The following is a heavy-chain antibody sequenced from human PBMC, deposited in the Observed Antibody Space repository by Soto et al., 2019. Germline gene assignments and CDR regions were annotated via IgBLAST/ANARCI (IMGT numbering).Heavy chain of an antibody. Sequence: GGSLRLSCAASVFTFSIYAMNWVRQAPGKGLEWVSAISRSGGSTYYADSVNGRFTISIDNSKNTLYLQMNSLRAEDTAVYYCAKDRSSSGWTLPGFWGQGTLVTVSS. CDR3: AKDRSSSGWTLPGF. J-gene: IGHJ4*02. CDR2: ISRSGGST. V-gene: IGHV3-23*01. D-gene: IGHD6-19*01. CDR1: VFTFSIYA.